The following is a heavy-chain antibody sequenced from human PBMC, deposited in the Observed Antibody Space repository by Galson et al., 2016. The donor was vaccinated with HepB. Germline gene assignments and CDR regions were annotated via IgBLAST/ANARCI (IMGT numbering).Heavy chain of an antibody. D-gene: IGHD6-25*01. CDR2: ISGSGTNT. Sequence: SLRLSCAASGFTFSNYAMTWVRQAPGKGLEWVSGISGSGTNTHYANAVKGRFTISRDNSNNTLYLQMNSLRAEDTALYFCSSYSNGWAPFDYWGQGRLVTVSS. CDR1: GFTFSNYA. J-gene: IGHJ4*02. CDR3: SSYSNGWAPFDY. V-gene: IGHV3-23*01.